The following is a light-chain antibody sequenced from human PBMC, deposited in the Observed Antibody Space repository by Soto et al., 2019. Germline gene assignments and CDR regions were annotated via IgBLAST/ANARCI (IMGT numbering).Light chain of an antibody. J-gene: IGKJ3*01. Sequence: EIVLTQSPGTLSLSPGERATLSCRASQSVNSRYLAWYQQEPGQAPRLLIYGASSRATGIPDRFTGSGSGTDFTLTISRLEPEDFAVYYCQHYGSSPFTFGPGTKVDIK. V-gene: IGKV3-20*01. CDR2: GAS. CDR3: QHYGSSPFT. CDR1: QSVNSRY.